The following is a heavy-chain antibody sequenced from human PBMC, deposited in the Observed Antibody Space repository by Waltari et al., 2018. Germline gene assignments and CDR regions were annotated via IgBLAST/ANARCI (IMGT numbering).Heavy chain of an antibody. CDR3: AKSSWQYGDYSEWPDY. Sequence: EVQLLESGGGLVQPVGSLRLSCAASGFTFSSYAMSWVRQAPGKGLEWVSAISGSGGSTYYAGSVKGRFTISRDKSKNTLYLQMNSLIAEDTAVYYCAKSSWQYGDYSEWPDYWGQGTLVTVSS. D-gene: IGHD4-17*01. V-gene: IGHV3-23*01. CDR2: ISGSGGST. CDR1: GFTFSSYA. J-gene: IGHJ4*02.